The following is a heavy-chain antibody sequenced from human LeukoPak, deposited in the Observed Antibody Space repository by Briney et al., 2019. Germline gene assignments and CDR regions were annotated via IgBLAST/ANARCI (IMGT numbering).Heavy chain of an antibody. D-gene: IGHD2-2*01. Sequence: GGSLRLSCAASGFTFSSYAMHWVRQAPGKGLEWVAVISYDGSNKYYADSVKGRFTISRDNSKNTLYLQMNSLRAEETAVYYCARDPTQSSPFDYWGQGTLVTVSS. J-gene: IGHJ4*02. CDR1: GFTFSSYA. CDR3: ARDPTQSSPFDY. V-gene: IGHV3-30-3*01. CDR2: ISYDGSNK.